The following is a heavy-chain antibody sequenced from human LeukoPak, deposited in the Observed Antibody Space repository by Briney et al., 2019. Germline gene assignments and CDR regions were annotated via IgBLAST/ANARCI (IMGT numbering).Heavy chain of an antibody. D-gene: IGHD2-8*02. CDR2: INWNGGST. J-gene: IGHJ4*02. Sequence: PGGSLRLSCAASGFTFDDYGMSWARQAPGKGLEWVSGINWNGGSTGYADSVKGRFTISRDNAKNSLYLQMNSLRAEDTALYYCARRGVQFRAMSGMGYFDYWGQGTLVTVSS. CDR3: ARRGVQFRAMSGMGYFDY. CDR1: GFTFDDYG. V-gene: IGHV3-20*04.